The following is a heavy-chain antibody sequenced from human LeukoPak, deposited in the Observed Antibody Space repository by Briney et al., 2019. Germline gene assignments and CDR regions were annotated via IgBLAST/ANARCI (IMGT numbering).Heavy chain of an antibody. J-gene: IGHJ6*03. CDR1: GGSISNYY. D-gene: IGHD5-18*01. V-gene: IGHV4-59*12. Sequence: PSETLSLTCTVSGGSISNYYWSWIRQPPGKGLEWIAYINYSGSTNYNPSLKSRVTISVDTSKNQFSLKLSSVTAADTAVYYCARCTRGYSYGYAYYYYMDVWGKGTTVTVSS. CDR3: ARCTRGYSYGYAYYYYMDV. CDR2: INYSGST.